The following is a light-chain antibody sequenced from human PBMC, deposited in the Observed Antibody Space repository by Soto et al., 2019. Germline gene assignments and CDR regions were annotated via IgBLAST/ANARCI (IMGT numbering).Light chain of an antibody. CDR3: QQYGTLPDT. CDR2: GTF. J-gene: IGKJ5*01. Sequence: EIVLTQSPGTLSLSPAKRATLSWRASQSLSTSDLVSYQHKSGQPPRLVIHGTFSTASGIPARFSGSGSGTDFPLTISRLEPEDSAVYYCQQYGTLPDTFGRGTRLEIQ. V-gene: IGKV3-20*01. CDR1: QSLSTSD.